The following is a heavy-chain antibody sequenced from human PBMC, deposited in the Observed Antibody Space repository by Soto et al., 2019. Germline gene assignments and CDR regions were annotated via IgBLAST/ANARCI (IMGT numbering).Heavy chain of an antibody. CDR1: GYSFTSYW. D-gene: IGHD2-2*01. J-gene: IGHJ6*02. Sequence: GESLKISCKGSGYSFTSYWISWVRQMPGKGLEWMGRIDPSDSYTNYSPSFQGHVTISADKSISTAYLQWSSLKASDTAMYYCARGQLLPPPYYYYGMDVWGQGTTVTVSS. V-gene: IGHV5-10-1*01. CDR3: ARGQLLPPPYYYYGMDV. CDR2: IDPSDSYT.